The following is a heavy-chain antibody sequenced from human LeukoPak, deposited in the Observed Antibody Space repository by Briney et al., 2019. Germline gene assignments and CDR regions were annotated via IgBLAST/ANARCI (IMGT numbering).Heavy chain of an antibody. CDR1: GGSMSSYY. CDR3: ARYVVYGSGKYYFDY. J-gene: IGHJ4*02. Sequence: SETLSLTCTVSGGSMSSYYWSWIRQPPGKEVEWIASITYGGTTYYNPSLQSRVTISVDTSKNQFSLRLNSVTAADTAVYFCARYVVYGSGKYYFDYWGQGSLVTVSS. V-gene: IGHV4-39*01. CDR2: ITYGGTT. D-gene: IGHD3-10*01.